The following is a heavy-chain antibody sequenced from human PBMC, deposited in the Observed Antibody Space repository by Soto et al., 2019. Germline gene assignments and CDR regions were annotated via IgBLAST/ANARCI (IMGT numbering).Heavy chain of an antibody. CDR1: GGSIRSYY. CDR2: IYYSGST. V-gene: IGHV4-59*08. Sequence: SETLSLTCSVSGGSIRSYYWSWIRQPPGKGLEWIGYIYYSGSTNYNPSHKSRVTISVDTSKNQFSLKLSSVTAADTAVYYCMLGSGWKDFDYWGQGTLVTVSS. CDR3: MLGSGWKDFDY. J-gene: IGHJ4*02. D-gene: IGHD3-22*01.